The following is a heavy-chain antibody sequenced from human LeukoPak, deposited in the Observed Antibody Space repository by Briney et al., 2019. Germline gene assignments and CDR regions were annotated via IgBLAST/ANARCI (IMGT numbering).Heavy chain of an antibody. Sequence: GGSLRLSCAASGFTFSSYAMSWVRQAPGKGLEWVSSISSSGSYIYYADSVKGRFTISRDNAKNSLYLQMNSLRAEDTAVYYCARGQAPILWGQGTLVTVSS. CDR2: ISSSGSYI. V-gene: IGHV3-21*01. J-gene: IGHJ4*02. CDR1: GFTFSSYA. CDR3: ARGQAPIL.